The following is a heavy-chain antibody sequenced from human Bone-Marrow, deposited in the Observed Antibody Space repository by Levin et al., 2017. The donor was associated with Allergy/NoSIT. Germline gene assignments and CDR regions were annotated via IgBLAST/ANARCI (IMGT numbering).Heavy chain of an antibody. CDR2: FSGSDGNT. J-gene: IGHJ2*01. CDR1: GFTFSNYA. Sequence: GESLKISCVASGFTFSNYAMSWVRQAPGKGLEWVSGFSGSDGNTYYADSVEGRFTISRDNSKNTLDLQMNSLRAEDTALYYCARDVPTRNWCFDLWGRGTLVTVSS. CDR3: ARDVPTRNWCFDL. V-gene: IGHV3-23*01.